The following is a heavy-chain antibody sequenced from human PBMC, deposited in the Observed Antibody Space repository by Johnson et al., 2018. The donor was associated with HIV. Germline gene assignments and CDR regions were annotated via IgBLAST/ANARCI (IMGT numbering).Heavy chain of an antibody. V-gene: IGHV3-11*01. J-gene: IGHJ3*02. CDR3: AKDGSGTYPNAFDI. D-gene: IGHD1-26*01. CDR1: GFTFSDYS. CDR2: ISGSGSTI. Sequence: QVQLVESGGGLVKPGGSLRLSCAASGFTFSDYSMTWIRQAPGKGLEWVSYISGSGSTIYYADSVKGRFTISRDNSKNTLYLQMNRLRAEDTAIYYCAKDGSGTYPNAFDIWGQGTMVTVSS.